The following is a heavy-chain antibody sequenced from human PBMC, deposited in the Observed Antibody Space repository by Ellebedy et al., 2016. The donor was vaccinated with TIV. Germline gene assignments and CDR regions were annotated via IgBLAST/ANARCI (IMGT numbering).Heavy chain of an antibody. Sequence: AASVKVSCKASGYTFATSDVNWVRQAPGQGLEWMGRIIPILGIANYAQKFQGRVTITADKSTSTAYMELSSLRSEDTAVYYCARDGAVTTVFDYWGQGTLVTVSS. CDR2: IIPILGIA. CDR1: GYTFATSD. CDR3: ARDGAVTTVFDY. D-gene: IGHD4-17*01. V-gene: IGHV1-69*04. J-gene: IGHJ4*02.